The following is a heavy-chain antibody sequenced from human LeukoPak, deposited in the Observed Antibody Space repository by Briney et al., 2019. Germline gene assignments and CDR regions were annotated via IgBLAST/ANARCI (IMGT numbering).Heavy chain of an antibody. CDR1: GGSISSCGYY. J-gene: IGHJ4*02. CDR2: IYYSGST. CDR3: ARDSYSYGLGSDY. V-gene: IGHV4-31*03. Sequence: SQTLSLTCTVSGGSISSCGYYWSWIRQHPGKGLEWIGYIYYSGSTYYNPSLKSRVTISVDTSKNQFSLKLSSVTAADTAVYYCARDSYSYGLGSDYWGQGTLVTVSS. D-gene: IGHD5-18*01.